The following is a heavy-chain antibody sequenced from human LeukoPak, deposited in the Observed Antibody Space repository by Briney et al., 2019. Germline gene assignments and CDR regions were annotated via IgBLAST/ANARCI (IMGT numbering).Heavy chain of an antibody. V-gene: IGHV3-48*04. J-gene: IGHJ4*02. CDR2: ISSTSSAI. CDR1: GFTFSSYS. D-gene: IGHD2-15*01. CDR3: AKVLVLVSANRYYFDY. Sequence: GGSLRLSCAASGFTFSSYSMNWVRQAPGKGLEWLSYISSTSSAIYYADSLKGRFTISRDNAKNTLYLQMNSLRAEDTAVYYCAKVLVLVSANRYYFDYWGQGTLVTVSS.